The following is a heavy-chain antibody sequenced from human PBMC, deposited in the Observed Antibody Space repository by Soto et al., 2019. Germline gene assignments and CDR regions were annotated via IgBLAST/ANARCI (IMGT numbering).Heavy chain of an antibody. Sequence: EVQLVESGGGLVQPGGSLRLSCAASGFTITNYWMHWVRQAPGKGLVWVSRINSNGRSITYADSVKGRFTISRDNATNTLYLQMNSLRAEDTAVYYCARGGAARAYYYSGMDVWGQGTTGTVSS. CDR1: GFTITNYW. D-gene: IGHD6-13*01. J-gene: IGHJ6*02. CDR3: ARGGAARAYYYSGMDV. CDR2: INSNGRSI. V-gene: IGHV3-74*01.